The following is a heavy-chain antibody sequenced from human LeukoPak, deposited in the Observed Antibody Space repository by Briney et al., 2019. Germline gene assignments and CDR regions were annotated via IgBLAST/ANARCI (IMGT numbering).Heavy chain of an antibody. CDR2: INHSGTT. V-gene: IGHV4-34*01. CDR3: ARDGRHDNNHWFDS. CDR1: GGPFSGYY. D-gene: IGHD5-24*01. Sequence: SETLSLTCAVYGGPFSGYYWSWIRQSPGEGLEWIGEINHSGTTNYNPSLKSRVTISVDTSKNQFSLKLNSVTAADTAVYYCARDGRHDNNHWFDSWGQGTLVTVSA. J-gene: IGHJ5*01.